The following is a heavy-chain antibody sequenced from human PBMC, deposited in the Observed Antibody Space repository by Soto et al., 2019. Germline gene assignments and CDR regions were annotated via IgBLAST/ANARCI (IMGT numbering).Heavy chain of an antibody. CDR1: GFTLSNHA. CDR3: ARDRGAVAVFLFEH. J-gene: IGHJ4*02. D-gene: IGHD6-19*01. CDR2: ISYDGSNI. V-gene: IGHV3-30-3*01. Sequence: QVQLVESGGGVVQPGRSLRLSCVASGFTLSNHAMHWVRQAPGKGLEWVTVISYDGSNIHYVDSGKGRFSISSDISKNTLYLEMNSLRGEDTAVYYCARDRGAVAVFLFEHWGQGTLVTVSS.